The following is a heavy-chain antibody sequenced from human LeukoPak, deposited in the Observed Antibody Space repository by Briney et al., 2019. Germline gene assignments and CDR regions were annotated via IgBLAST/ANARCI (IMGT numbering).Heavy chain of an antibody. Sequence: GGSLRLSCATSGLTFTSYWMHWVRQVPGKGLGWVSRVNNDGSSTIYADSVKGRFTISRDNAENTLYLQMNSLRAEDTAVYYCAELGITMIGGVWGKGTTVTISS. D-gene: IGHD3-10*02. CDR2: VNNDGSST. V-gene: IGHV3-74*01. CDR3: AELGITMIGGV. J-gene: IGHJ6*04. CDR1: GLTFTSYW.